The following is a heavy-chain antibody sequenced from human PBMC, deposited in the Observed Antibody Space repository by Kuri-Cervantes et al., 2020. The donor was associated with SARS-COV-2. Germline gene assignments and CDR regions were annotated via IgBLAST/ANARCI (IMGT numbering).Heavy chain of an antibody. CDR1: GYAFTGYY. CDR3: ATPGSYSSGWEGLDY. CDR2: INPNSGGT. J-gene: IGHJ4*02. Sequence: ASVKVSCKASGYAFTGYYMHWVRQAPGQGLEWMGWINPNSGGTNYAQKFQGRVTMTRDTSISTAYMELSSLRSEDTAVYYCATPGSYSSGWEGLDYWGQGTLVTVSS. V-gene: IGHV1-2*02. D-gene: IGHD6-19*01.